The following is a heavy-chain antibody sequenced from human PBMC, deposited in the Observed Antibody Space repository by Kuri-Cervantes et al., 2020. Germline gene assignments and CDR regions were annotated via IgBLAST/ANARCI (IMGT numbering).Heavy chain of an antibody. V-gene: IGHV3-23*01. J-gene: IGHJ6*02. CDR2: ISGSGGST. Sequence: GESLKISCAASGFTFSSYAMSWVRQAPGKGLEWVSAISGSGGSTYYADSVKGRFTISRDNSKNTLYLQMNNLRAEDTAVYYCARRSGYYYGMDVWGQGTTVTVSS. CDR1: GFTFSSYA. D-gene: IGHD6-19*01. CDR3: ARRSGYYYGMDV.